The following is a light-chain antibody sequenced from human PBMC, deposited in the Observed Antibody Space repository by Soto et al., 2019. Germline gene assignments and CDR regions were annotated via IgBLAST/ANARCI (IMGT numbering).Light chain of an antibody. Sequence: QSVLTQPPSASATPGQRVTISCSGSSSNIGSNTVNWYQQLPGTAPKLLIYKSIQRPSGVPDRFSGSKSGTSASLAISGLQSEDEADYYCCSYAGSSTVLFGGGTKLTVL. V-gene: IGLV1-44*01. CDR3: CSYAGSSTVL. J-gene: IGLJ2*01. CDR2: KSI. CDR1: SSNIGSNT.